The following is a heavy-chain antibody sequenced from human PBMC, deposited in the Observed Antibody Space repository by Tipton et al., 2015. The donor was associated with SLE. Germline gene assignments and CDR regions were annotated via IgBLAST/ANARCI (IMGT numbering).Heavy chain of an antibody. V-gene: IGHV4-38-2*01. J-gene: IGHJ6*02. CDR3: ARSEGAAGNFYYYNGMDV. Sequence: TLSLTCSVSNYSLTSDFYWGWIRQPPGKGLEWIATFHYTGITYYAPSLESRVSHLLDMSKKQFSLRLSSVTAADTAVYYCARSEGAAGNFYYYNGMDVWGQGTTVTVSS. CDR1: NYSLTSDFY. D-gene: IGHD6-13*01. CDR2: FHYTGIT.